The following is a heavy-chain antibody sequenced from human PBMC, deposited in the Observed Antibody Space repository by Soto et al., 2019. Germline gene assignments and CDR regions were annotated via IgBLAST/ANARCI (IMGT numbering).Heavy chain of an antibody. CDR3: ATSYGSGYRAFDY. J-gene: IGHJ4*02. V-gene: IGHV1-69*04. CDR1: GDTFNFYS. D-gene: IGHD3-10*01. Sequence: QVQLVQSGAEVKRPGSSVKVSCKASGDTFNFYSINWVRQAPGLGLEWMGRVNPIVSMSNYAQRFQGRVTMTADKSTSTAYMELSGLRSEDTVIYYCATSYGSGYRAFDYWGQGALVTVS. CDR2: VNPIVSMS.